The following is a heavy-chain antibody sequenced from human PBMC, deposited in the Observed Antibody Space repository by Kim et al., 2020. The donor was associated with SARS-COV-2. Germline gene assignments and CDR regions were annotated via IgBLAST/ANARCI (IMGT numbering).Heavy chain of an antibody. CDR1: GGSFSGYY. CDR3: ARALYYYGMDV. Sequence: SETLSLTCALYGGSFSGYYWSWIRQPPGKGLEWIGEINHSGSTNYNPSLKSRVTISVDTSKNQFSLKLSSVTAADTAVYYCARALYYYGMDVWGQGTTVTVSS. J-gene: IGHJ6*02. CDR2: INHSGST. V-gene: IGHV4-34*01.